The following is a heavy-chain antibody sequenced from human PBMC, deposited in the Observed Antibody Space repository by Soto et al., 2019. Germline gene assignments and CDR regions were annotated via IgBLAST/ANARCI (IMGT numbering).Heavy chain of an antibody. Sequence: QVQLVQSGAEVKKPGSSVKVSCKASGGTFSSYAISWVRQAPGQGLEWMGGIIPIFGTANYAQKFQGRVTITADESTTTAYMELSSLRSEDTAVYYCARQVAGYYSDSSGYYRYWYFDLCGRGTLVTVSS. D-gene: IGHD3-22*01. CDR2: IIPIFGTA. V-gene: IGHV1-69*12. CDR1: GGTFSSYA. J-gene: IGHJ2*01. CDR3: ARQVAGYYSDSSGYYRYWYFDL.